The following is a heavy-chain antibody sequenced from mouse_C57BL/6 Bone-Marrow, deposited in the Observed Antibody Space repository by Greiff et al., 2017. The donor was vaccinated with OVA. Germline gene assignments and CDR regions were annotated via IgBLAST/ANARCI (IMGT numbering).Heavy chain of an antibody. V-gene: IGHV1-69*01. CDR3: APGRSNYVREDYAMDY. CDR2: IDPSDSYT. Sequence: QVQLQQPGAELVMPGASVKLSCKASGYTFTSYWMHWVKQRPGQGLEWIGEIDPSDSYTNYNQKFKGKSTLTVDQSSSTAYMQLSSLTSEDSAVYYCAPGRSNYVREDYAMDYWGQGTSVTVSS. D-gene: IGHD2-5*01. J-gene: IGHJ4*01. CDR1: GYTFTSYW.